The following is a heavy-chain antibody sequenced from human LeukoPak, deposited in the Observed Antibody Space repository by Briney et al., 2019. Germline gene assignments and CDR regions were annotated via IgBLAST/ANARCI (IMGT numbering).Heavy chain of an antibody. D-gene: IGHD2-2*01. CDR1: GGSISGSSYY. CDR3: ARWPIVVVPAAPHGPNWFDP. V-gene: IGHV4-39*07. CDR2: IYYSGST. Sequence: SETLSLTCTVSGGSISGSSYYWGWIRQPPGKGLEWIGSIYYSGSTYYNPSLKSRVTISVDKSKNQFSLKLSSVTAADTAVYYCARWPIVVVPAAPHGPNWFDPWGQGTLVTVSS. J-gene: IGHJ5*02.